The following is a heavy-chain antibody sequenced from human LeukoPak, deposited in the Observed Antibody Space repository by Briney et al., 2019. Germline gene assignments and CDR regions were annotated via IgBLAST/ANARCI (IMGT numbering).Heavy chain of an antibody. J-gene: IGHJ3*02. D-gene: IGHD5-24*01. V-gene: IGHV4-34*01. CDR1: GFTFSSYA. CDR3: ARGGRRRLQSHAFDI. Sequence: GSLRLSCAASGFTFSSYAMSWVRQAPGKGLEWIGEISHSGSTNYNPSLKSRVTISVDTSKNQFSLKLSSVTAADTAVYYCARGGRRRLQSHAFDIWGQGTMVTVSS. CDR2: ISHSGST.